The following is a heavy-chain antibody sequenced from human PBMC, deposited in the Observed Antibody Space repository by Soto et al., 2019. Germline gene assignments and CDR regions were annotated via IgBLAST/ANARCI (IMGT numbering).Heavy chain of an antibody. Sequence: QVQLVQSGAEVKKPGSSVKVSCKASGGTFSTSAISWVRQAPGQGLEWVGGIMPVFPTPDYAQNFQGRITITAGESTTTAYLELPSLRADDTAVYYCARDKDRLQLGGNYYYILDVWGQGTAITVSS. CDR2: IMPVFPTP. V-gene: IGHV1-69*12. J-gene: IGHJ6*02. CDR1: GGTFSTSA. D-gene: IGHD1-1*01. CDR3: ARDKDRLQLGGNYYYILDV.